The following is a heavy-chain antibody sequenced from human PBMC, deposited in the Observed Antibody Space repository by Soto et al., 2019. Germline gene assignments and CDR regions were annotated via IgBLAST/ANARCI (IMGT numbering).Heavy chain of an antibody. J-gene: IGHJ6*02. CDR1: GFTFSSYA. V-gene: IGHV3-23*01. D-gene: IGHD3-3*01. CDR2: ISGSGGST. CDR3: AKAFRYYDFWSGYYNLEDYYGMDV. Sequence: GGPLRLSCAASGFTFSSYAMSCVRQAQGKGLEWVSAISGSGGSTYYADSVKGRFTISRDNSKNTLYLQMNSLRAEDTAVYYCAKAFRYYDFWSGYYNLEDYYGMDVWGQGTTVTVSS.